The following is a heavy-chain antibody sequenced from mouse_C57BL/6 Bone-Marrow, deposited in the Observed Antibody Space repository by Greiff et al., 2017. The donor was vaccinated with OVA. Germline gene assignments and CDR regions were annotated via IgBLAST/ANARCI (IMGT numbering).Heavy chain of an antibody. CDR3: TSYGNFDY. Sequence: EVQLQESGAELVRPGASVKLSCTASGFHIKDDYMHWVKQRPDQGLEWIGWIDPENGDTEYASKFQGKATITADTSSNTAYLQLSSLTSEDTAVYYCTSYGNFDYWGQGTTLTVSS. J-gene: IGHJ2*01. CDR1: GFHIKDDY. CDR2: IDPENGDT. V-gene: IGHV14-4*01. D-gene: IGHD2-1*01.